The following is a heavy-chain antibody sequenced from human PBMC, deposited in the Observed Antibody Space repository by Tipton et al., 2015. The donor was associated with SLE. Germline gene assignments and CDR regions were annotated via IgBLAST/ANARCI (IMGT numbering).Heavy chain of an antibody. J-gene: IGHJ5*02. CDR2: ISHSGST. CDR1: GGSFSGYY. CDR3: ARQSYPGLVVYAHNWFDP. D-gene: IGHD2-8*02. Sequence: LRLSCAVYGGSFSGYYWSWIRQPPGKGLEWIGEISHSGSTKYKPSLKSRVTISVDTSKNQFSLKLSSVTAADTAVYYCARQSYPGLVVYAHNWFDPWGQGTLVTVSS. V-gene: IGHV4-34*01.